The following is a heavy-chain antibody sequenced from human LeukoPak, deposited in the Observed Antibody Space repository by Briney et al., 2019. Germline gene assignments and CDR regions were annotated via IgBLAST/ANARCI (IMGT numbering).Heavy chain of an antibody. CDR3: ARAPVGGNPKVLRGFFDP. J-gene: IGHJ5*02. V-gene: IGHV4-39*07. D-gene: IGHD4-23*01. Sequence: PSETLSLTCTVSGGSISSSGYYWSWIRQPPGKGLEWIGEINHSGSTNYNPSLKSRVTISVDKSKNQFSLKLSSVTAADTAVYYCARAPVGGNPKVLRGFFDPWGQGTLVTVSS. CDR2: INHSGST. CDR1: GGSISSSGYY.